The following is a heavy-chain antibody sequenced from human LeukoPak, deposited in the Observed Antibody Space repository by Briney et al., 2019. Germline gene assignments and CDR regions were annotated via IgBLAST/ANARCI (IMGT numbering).Heavy chain of an antibody. Sequence: GGSLRLSCAASGFTFSSYGMHWVRQAPGKGLEWVAFIRYDGSNKYYADSVKGRFTISRDNSKNTLYLQMNSLRAEDTAVYYCARGQRLVILGLFDYWGQGTLVTVSS. CDR1: GFTFSSYG. J-gene: IGHJ4*02. CDR2: IRYDGSNK. D-gene: IGHD6-13*01. V-gene: IGHV3-30*02. CDR3: ARGQRLVILGLFDY.